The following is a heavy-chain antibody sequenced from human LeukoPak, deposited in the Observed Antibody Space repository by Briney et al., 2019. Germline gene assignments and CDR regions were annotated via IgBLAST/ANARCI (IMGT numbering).Heavy chain of an antibody. CDR1: GFTFSSYS. Sequence: GGSLRLSCATSGFTFSSYSMNWARQAPGKGLEWVSYISSSSSSIYYSDSVKGRFIISRDNAKNSLYLQMNSLRAEDTAVYYCASAYCSGGSCYYFFDYWGQGTLVTVSS. CDR2: ISSSSSSI. CDR3: ASAYCSGGSCYYFFDY. J-gene: IGHJ4*02. D-gene: IGHD2-15*01. V-gene: IGHV3-21*01.